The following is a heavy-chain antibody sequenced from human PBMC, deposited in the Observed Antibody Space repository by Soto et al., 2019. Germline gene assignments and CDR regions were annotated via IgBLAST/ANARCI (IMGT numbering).Heavy chain of an antibody. D-gene: IGHD2-15*01. CDR2: INPSGGST. J-gene: IGHJ3*02. CDR3: ALGYCSGGSCHDAFDI. CDR1: GYTFTSYY. Sequence: ASVKVSCKASGYTFTSYYTHWVRQAPGQGLEWMGIINPSGGSTSYAQKFQGRVTMTRDTSTSTVYMELSSLRSEDTAVYYCALGYCSGGSCHDAFDIWGQGTMVTVSS. V-gene: IGHV1-46*01.